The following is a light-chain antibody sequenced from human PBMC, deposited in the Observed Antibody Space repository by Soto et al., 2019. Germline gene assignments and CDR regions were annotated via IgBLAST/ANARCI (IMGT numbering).Light chain of an antibody. Sequence: DIQMNQSPSSLSASVGDRVTITCRASQSISSWLAWYQQKPGKAPKLLIFDAFSLESGVPSRFSGSRSGTEFTLTISSLQPDDYATYYCQQYNSYSPLTFGGGTKVDIK. CDR1: QSISSW. J-gene: IGKJ4*01. V-gene: IGKV1-5*01. CDR3: QQYNSYSPLT. CDR2: DAF.